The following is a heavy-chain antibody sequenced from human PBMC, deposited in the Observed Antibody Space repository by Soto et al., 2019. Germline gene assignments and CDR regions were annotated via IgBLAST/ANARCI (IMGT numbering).Heavy chain of an antibody. CDR2: INHSGNT. CDR3: ARDAQSYYYKITQYYFDS. Sequence: KTSETLSLTCTVYGGSFSGYYWNWVRQSPRKGLEWIGEINHSGNTNYNPSLKGRVTISVDASKNQFSLNVFSVTATDSAVYYCARDAQSYYYKITQYYFDSWGQGTLVTV. D-gene: IGHD3-16*01. CDR1: GGSFSGYY. V-gene: IGHV4-34*01. J-gene: IGHJ4*02.